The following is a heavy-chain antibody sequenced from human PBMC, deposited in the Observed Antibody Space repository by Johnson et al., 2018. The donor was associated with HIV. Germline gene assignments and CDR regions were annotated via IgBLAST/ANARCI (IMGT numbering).Heavy chain of an antibody. D-gene: IGHD1-26*01. CDR3: ARGEGCSGSYHRRDAFDI. J-gene: IGHJ3*02. CDR2: ISYDGSNK. CDR1: GFTFSSYG. V-gene: IGHV3-30*03. Sequence: QVQLVESGGGVVQPGRSLRLSCAASGFTFSSYGMHWVRQAPGKGLEWVAVISYDGSNKYYADSVKGRFTISRDNSKNTLYLQMNSLRAEETAVYYGARGEGCSGSYHRRDAFDIWGQGTMVTVSS.